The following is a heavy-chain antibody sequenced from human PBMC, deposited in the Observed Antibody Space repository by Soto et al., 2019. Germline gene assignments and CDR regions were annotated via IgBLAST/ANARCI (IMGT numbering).Heavy chain of an antibody. Sequence: ASVKVSCKASGYTFTSYGISWVRQAPGQGLEWMGWISAYNGNTNYAQKLQGRVTMTTDTSTSTAYMELRSLRSDDTAVYYCARDRSSPRARTLMDVWGKGTTVTVSS. J-gene: IGHJ6*03. CDR2: ISAYNGNT. V-gene: IGHV1-18*01. CDR3: ARDRSSPRARTLMDV. CDR1: GYTFTSYG. D-gene: IGHD6-6*01.